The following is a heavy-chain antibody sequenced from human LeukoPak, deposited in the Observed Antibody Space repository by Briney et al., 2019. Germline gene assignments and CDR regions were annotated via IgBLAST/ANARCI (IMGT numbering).Heavy chain of an antibody. CDR2: ISWDGGST. CDR1: GFTFDDYA. Sequence: GGSLRLSRAASGFTFDDYAMHWVRQAPGKGLEWVSLISWDGGSTYYADSVKGRFTISRDNSKNSLYLQMNSLRAEDTALYYCAKGGWGPYDSSGYYYDYWGQGTLVTVSS. V-gene: IGHV3-43D*03. CDR3: AKGGWGPYDSSGYYYDY. J-gene: IGHJ4*02. D-gene: IGHD3-22*01.